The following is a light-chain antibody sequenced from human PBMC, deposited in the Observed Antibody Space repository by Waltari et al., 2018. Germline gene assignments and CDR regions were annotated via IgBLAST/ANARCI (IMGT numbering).Light chain of an antibody. Sequence: QSALTQPASVSGTPGQSITISCTGTTRDVGNYDLFSWYQQHPGKAPKLLICEVIKWPSGVASRFSGSKSGNTASLTISGLQGEDEADYYCCSYAGRGTYVFGSGTKVTVL. J-gene: IGLJ1*01. V-gene: IGLV2-23*02. CDR3: CSYAGRGTYV. CDR2: EVI. CDR1: TRDVGNYDL.